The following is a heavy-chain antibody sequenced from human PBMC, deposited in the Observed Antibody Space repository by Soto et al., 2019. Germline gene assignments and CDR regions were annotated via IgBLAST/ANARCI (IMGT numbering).Heavy chain of an antibody. V-gene: IGHV1-69*06. CDR1: GGPFSSFA. J-gene: IGHJ4*02. CDR2: IIPLDGTT. D-gene: IGHD3-3*01. Sequence: QVQLVQSGAEVKKPGSSLKVSCTTSGGPFSSFAINWVRQAPGQGLEWMGGIIPLDGTTTYAETIQGRVTITADTSTSTAYMALSSLTLEDTAGYYCARSFTKSRRGCVAFDYWGQGTLLTVSS. CDR3: ARSFTKSRRGCVAFDY.